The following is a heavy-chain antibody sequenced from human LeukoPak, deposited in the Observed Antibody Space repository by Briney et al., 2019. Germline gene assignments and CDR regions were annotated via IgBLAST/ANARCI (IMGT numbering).Heavy chain of an antibody. CDR1: GDSVSSNSAS. Sequence: SQTLSLTCAISGDSVSSNSASWNWIRQSPSRGLEWLGRTKYRSEWYNDYAVSVKSRITINADMSKNQLSLQLNSVTPEDTAVYYCARDTSGGPLFDTWGQGTLVTVSS. CDR3: ARDTSGGPLFDT. V-gene: IGHV6-1*01. D-gene: IGHD6-25*01. J-gene: IGHJ4*02. CDR2: TKYRSEWYN.